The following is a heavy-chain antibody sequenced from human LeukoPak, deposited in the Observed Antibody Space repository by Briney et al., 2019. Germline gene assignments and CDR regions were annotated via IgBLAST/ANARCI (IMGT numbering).Heavy chain of an antibody. J-gene: IGHJ4*02. CDR1: GFTFSSYG. CDR3: AKGDYYDSSGYPLGY. Sequence: GGSLRLSCAASGFTFSSYGMHWVRQAPGKGLEWVAVISYDGSNKYYADSVKGRFTISRDNSKNTLYLQMNSLRAEDTAVYYCAKGDYYDSSGYPLGYWGQGTLVTVSS. V-gene: IGHV3-30*18. CDR2: ISYDGSNK. D-gene: IGHD3-22*01.